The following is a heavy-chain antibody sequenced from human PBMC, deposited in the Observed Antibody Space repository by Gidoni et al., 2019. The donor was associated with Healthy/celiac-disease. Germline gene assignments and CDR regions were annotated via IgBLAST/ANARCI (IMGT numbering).Heavy chain of an antibody. V-gene: IGHV4-31*03. CDR3: ARANSPYYYDSSGYYGGWFDP. CDR2: IYYSGST. CDR1: GGSISRGGYY. D-gene: IGHD3-22*01. Sequence: QVQLQESGPGLVEPSQTLSLTCTVSGGSISRGGYYWSWIRQHPGKGLEWIGYIYYSGSTYYNPSLKSRVTISVDTSKNQFSLKLSSVTAADTAVYYCARANSPYYYDSSGYYGGWFDPWGQGTLVTVSS. J-gene: IGHJ5*02.